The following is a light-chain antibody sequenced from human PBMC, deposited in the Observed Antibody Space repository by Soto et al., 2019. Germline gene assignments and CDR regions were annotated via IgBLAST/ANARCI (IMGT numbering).Light chain of an antibody. CDR2: EVT. CDR1: SSDVGKYDR. V-gene: IGLV2-18*02. Sequence: QSVLTQPPSVSGSPGQSVTISCTGTSSDVGKYDRVSWYQQPPGTAPKLIIYEVTNRPSEVPARFSGSKSGNTASLTISGLQADDEADYYCSSYISTSRYVFGAGTKVTVL. CDR3: SSYISTSRYV. J-gene: IGLJ1*01.